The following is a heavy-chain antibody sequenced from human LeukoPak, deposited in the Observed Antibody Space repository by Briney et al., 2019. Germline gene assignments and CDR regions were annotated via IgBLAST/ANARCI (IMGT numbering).Heavy chain of an antibody. CDR2: IYYSGST. V-gene: IGHV4-59*01. CDR3: ARGHITGTVTYLDY. J-gene: IGHJ4*02. CDR1: GGSISSYY. Sequence: SETLSLTCTVSGGSISSYYWSWIRQPPGKGLEWIGYIYYSGSTNYNPSLKSRVTISVDTSKNQFSLKLSSVTAADTAVYYCARGHITGTVTYLDYWGQGTLVTVSS. D-gene: IGHD1-7*01.